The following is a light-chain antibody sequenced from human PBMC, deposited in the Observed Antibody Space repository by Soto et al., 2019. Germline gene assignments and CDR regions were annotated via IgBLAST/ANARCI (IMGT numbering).Light chain of an antibody. CDR1: QGVGNA. CDR3: LRDYHGWT. Sequence: AIPMTQSPSSLSASVGDRDTITCRASQGVGNALGWYQQKPGKAPKLLIYDASILQSGVPSRFSGSGSGTDFTLTISSLQPEDFATYYCLRDYHGWTFGQGTKVEIK. CDR2: DAS. J-gene: IGKJ1*01. V-gene: IGKV1-6*01.